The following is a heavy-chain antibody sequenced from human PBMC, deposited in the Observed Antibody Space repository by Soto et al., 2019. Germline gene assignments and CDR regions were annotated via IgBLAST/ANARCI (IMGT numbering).Heavy chain of an antibody. CDR2: ISYDGSNK. Sequence: QVQLVESGGGVVQPGRSLRLSCAASGFTFSSYAMHWVRQAPGKGLAWVAVISYDGSNKYYADSVKGRFTISRDNSKNTLYLQMNSLRAEDTAVYYCARDLERDGYNSGYGMDVWGQGTTVTVSS. CDR3: ARDLERDGYNSGYGMDV. V-gene: IGHV3-30-3*01. J-gene: IGHJ6*02. CDR1: GFTFSSYA. D-gene: IGHD5-12*01.